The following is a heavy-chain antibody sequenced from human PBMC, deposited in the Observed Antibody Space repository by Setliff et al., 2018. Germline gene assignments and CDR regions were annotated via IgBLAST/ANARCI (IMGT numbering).Heavy chain of an antibody. V-gene: IGHV5-51*01. CDR2: IYPDDSDT. CDR1: ASTFSNYW. J-gene: IGHJ6*02. Sequence: GESLKISCKDSASTFSNYWIVWVRQMPGKGLEWMGMIYPDDSDTKYHPSFQGQVTISADKSISTAYLQWSSLKASDTAMYYCARATGYSSGWYYYYYGMDVWGQGTTVTVLL. D-gene: IGHD6-19*01. CDR3: ARATGYSSGWYYYYYGMDV.